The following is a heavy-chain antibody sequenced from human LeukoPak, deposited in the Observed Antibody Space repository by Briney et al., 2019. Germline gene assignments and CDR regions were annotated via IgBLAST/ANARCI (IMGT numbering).Heavy chain of an antibody. Sequence: PGGSLRLSCAASGFTFSSYWMSWVRQAPGKGLEWVANIKQDGSEKYYVDSVKGRFTISRDNAKNSLYLQMNSLRAEDTAVYYCARGLELRPYYYYYGMDVWGQGTTVTVSS. V-gene: IGHV3-7*01. CDR3: ARGLELRPYYYYYGMDV. CDR1: GFTFSSYW. CDR2: IKQDGSEK. J-gene: IGHJ6*02. D-gene: IGHD1-7*01.